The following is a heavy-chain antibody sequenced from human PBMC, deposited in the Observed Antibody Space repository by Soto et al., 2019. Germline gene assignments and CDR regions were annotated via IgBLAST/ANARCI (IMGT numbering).Heavy chain of an antibody. CDR2: IHPSDFDT. D-gene: IGHD3-10*01. CDR3: AGGGVRGVITRTRDYYGMDV. J-gene: IGHJ6*02. CDR1: GYSFSSYW. V-gene: IGHV5-51*01. Sequence: PGESLKISCKASGYSFSSYWIGWVRQMPGKGLEWMGIIHPSDFDTRYSPSFQGQVTISADKSISTAYLQWSSLKASDTAMYYCAGGGVRGVITRTRDYYGMDVWGQGTTVTVSS.